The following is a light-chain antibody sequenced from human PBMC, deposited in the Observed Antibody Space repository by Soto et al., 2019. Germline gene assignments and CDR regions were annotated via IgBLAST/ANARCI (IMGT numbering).Light chain of an antibody. V-gene: IGKV4-1*01. J-gene: IGKJ4*01. Sequence: DIVMTQSPDSLAESLGERATINCKSSQSVLYSSNNKNYLAWYQQKPGQPPKLLIYWASTRESGVPDRFSGGGSGTDFTLTISSLQSEDVAVYYCQQYYNAPLTFGGGTKVEIK. CDR2: WAS. CDR3: QQYYNAPLT. CDR1: QSVLYSSNNKNY.